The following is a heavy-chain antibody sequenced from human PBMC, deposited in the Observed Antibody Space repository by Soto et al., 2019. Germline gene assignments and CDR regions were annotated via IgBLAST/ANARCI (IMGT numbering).Heavy chain of an antibody. CDR2: ISGSGGST. V-gene: IGHV3-23*01. D-gene: IGHD3-3*01. CDR3: AKDDYDFWSGYYLY. Sequence: EVQLLESGGGLGQPGGSLRLSCAASGFTFSSYAMSWVRQAPGKGREWVSAISGSGGSTYYAHSVKGRFTISGDNSKNKLDLQMNSLRADDTAVYYCAKDDYDFWSGYYLYWGQGTLVTVSS. CDR1: GFTFSSYA. J-gene: IGHJ4*02.